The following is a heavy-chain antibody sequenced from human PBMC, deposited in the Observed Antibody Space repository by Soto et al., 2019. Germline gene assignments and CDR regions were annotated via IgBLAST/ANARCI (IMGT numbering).Heavy chain of an antibody. CDR2: ISYDGTNK. CDR1: GFGFSVYG. J-gene: IGHJ6*02. Sequence: HPGGSLRHSCAASGFGFSVYGMHWVRQAPGKGLEWVAVISYDGTNKNYADSVKGRFTISRDNSKNTLYLQMNSLRAEDTAVYYCARDRLAGPPGGEYYQYLLMDVRGQGTTVTVSS. CDR3: ARDRLAGPPGGEYYQYLLMDV. V-gene: IGHV3-30*03. D-gene: IGHD6-19*01.